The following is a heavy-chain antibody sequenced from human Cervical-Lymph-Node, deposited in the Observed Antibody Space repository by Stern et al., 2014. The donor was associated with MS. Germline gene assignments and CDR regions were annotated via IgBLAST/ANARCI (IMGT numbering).Heavy chain of an antibody. CDR3: AREQGHWFDP. CDR2: IIPVFDTA. Sequence: QMQLVQSGAEVKKPASSVKVSCKASGGTSSNLVISWLRQAPGQGLEWVGGIIPVFDTANYAQKFQGRVTITADRSTSTVYLELIGLRSEDTAVYYCAREQGHWFDPWGQGTLVTVSS. V-gene: IGHV1-69*06. J-gene: IGHJ5*02. CDR1: GGTSSNLV.